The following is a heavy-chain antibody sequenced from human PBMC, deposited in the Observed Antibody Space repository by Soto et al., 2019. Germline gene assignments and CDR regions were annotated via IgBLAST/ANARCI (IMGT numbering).Heavy chain of an antibody. Sequence: QVQLVQSGAEVKKPGSSVKVSCKASGGTFSSYAISWVRQAPGQGLEWMGGIIPIFGTANYAQKFQGRVTITADESTSQAYMELSRLRTEDTAVYYRARDPGGVAAAPQHWGQGTLVTVSS. CDR3: ARDPGGVAAAPQH. V-gene: IGHV1-69*01. CDR1: GGTFSSYA. D-gene: IGHD6-13*01. CDR2: IIPIFGTA. J-gene: IGHJ1*01.